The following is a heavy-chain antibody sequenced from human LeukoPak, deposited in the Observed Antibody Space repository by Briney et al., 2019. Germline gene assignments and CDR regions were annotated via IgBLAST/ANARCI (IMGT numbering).Heavy chain of an antibody. J-gene: IGHJ5*02. CDR1: GFTFSSYW. CDR3: ARASSSSFNWFDP. CDR2: ITSDGSST. D-gene: IGHD6-13*01. V-gene: IGHV3-74*01. Sequence: QPGGSLRLSCAASGFTFSSYWMHWVRQAPGKGLVWVSRITSDGSSTSYADSVRGRFTISRDNAKNALYLQMNSLKDEDTAFYFCARASSSSFNWFDPWGQGTLVTVSS.